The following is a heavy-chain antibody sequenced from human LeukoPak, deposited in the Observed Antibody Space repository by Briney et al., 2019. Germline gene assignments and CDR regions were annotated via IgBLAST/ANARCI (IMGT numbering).Heavy chain of an antibody. J-gene: IGHJ4*02. V-gene: IGHV3-20*04. CDR1: GFTSDDYC. D-gene: IGHD6-13*01. Sequence: GGSLRLACAASGFTSDDYCMSWVRQAPGKGREWVSGINWNGGSTGYADSVKGRFTISRDNAKNSLYLQMNSLRAEDTALYYCARISSWLPLDYWGQGTLVTVSS. CDR3: ARISSWLPLDY. CDR2: INWNGGST.